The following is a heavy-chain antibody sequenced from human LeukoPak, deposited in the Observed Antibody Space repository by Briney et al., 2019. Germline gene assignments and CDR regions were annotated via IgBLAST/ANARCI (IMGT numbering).Heavy chain of an antibody. V-gene: IGHV3-48*01. CDR3: ARGSGSPDY. J-gene: IGHJ4*02. CDR2: ISSSSSAI. D-gene: IGHD1-26*01. Sequence: GGSPRLSCAASESTFSIYSMNWVRQSPWKGLEWVSYISSSSSAIYYADSVKGRFTISRDNAKNSLYLQMNSLRAEDTAVYYCARGSGSPDYWGRGTLVTVSS. CDR1: ESTFSIYS.